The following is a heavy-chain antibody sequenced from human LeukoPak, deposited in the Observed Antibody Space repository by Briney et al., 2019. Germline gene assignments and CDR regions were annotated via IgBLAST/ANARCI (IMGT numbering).Heavy chain of an antibody. D-gene: IGHD2-2*02. V-gene: IGHV4-30-2*01. CDR2: IYHSGST. CDR1: GGSISSGGYY. J-gene: IGHJ5*02. Sequence: SETLSLTCTVSGGSISSGGYYWSWIRQPPGKGLEWIGYIYHSGSTYYNPSLKSRVTISVDRSKNQFSLKLSSVTAADTAVYYCARGNGYCSSTSCYRGWWFDPWGQGTLVTVSS. CDR3: ARGNGYCSSTSCYRGWWFDP.